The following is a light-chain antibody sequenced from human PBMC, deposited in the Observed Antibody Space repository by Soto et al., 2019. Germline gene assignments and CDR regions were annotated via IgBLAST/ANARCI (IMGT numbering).Light chain of an antibody. CDR1: QSIITY. V-gene: IGKV1-39*01. CDR2: GAS. J-gene: IGKJ4*01. Sequence: DIQMTQSPSSLSASVGDRVTITCRASQSIITYLNWYQQKPGKAPKLLIYGASSLQSGVPSRFSGSESGTDFTLTISSLHPEDFATYYFQQSYSKPFTFGGGNKVEIK. CDR3: QQSYSKPFT.